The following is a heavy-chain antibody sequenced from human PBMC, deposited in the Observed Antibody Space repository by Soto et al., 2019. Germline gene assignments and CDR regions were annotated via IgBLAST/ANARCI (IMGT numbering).Heavy chain of an antibody. Sequence: QVQLQESGPGLVKPSGTLSLTCTVSGASISSTSSGDWWSWVRQPPGKGLEWIGEIHHSGSTNYNLSITSRVTMSVDKSKNQFSLRVSSVTAADTAVYYCAKMVGATLVDYWGQGTLVTVSS. CDR3: AKMVGATLVDY. D-gene: IGHD1-26*01. CDR2: IHHSGST. V-gene: IGHV4-4*02. J-gene: IGHJ4*02. CDR1: GASISSTSSGDW.